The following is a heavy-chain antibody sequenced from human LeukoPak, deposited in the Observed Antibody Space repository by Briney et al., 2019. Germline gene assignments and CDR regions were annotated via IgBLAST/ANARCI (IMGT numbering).Heavy chain of an antibody. CDR2: IKEDGREK. J-gene: IGHJ4*02. D-gene: IGHD1-26*01. V-gene: IGHV3-7*01. CDR3: AKDEVGGHFEY. CDR1: GFAFRSYW. Sequence: GGSLRLSCAASGFAFRSYWMSWVRQAPGKGLEWVAKIKEDGREKYYVDSVKGRFTISRDNAKNSLYLQMNSLRAEDTAVYYCAKDEVGGHFEYWGQGTLVTVSS.